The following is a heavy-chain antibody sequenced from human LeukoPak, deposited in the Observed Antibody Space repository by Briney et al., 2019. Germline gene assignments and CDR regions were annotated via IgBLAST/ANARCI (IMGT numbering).Heavy chain of an antibody. D-gene: IGHD4-23*01. V-gene: IGHV4-59*01. CDR2: IHYSGST. Sequence: SETLSLTCTVSGGSINSYYWSWIRQPPGKGLEWIGYIHYSGSTNYTPSLKSRISISIDTSRNQFSLKLSSVTAADTAVYYCARVEWELLGFDYWGQGALVTVSS. CDR3: ARVEWELLGFDY. J-gene: IGHJ4*02. CDR1: GGSINSYY.